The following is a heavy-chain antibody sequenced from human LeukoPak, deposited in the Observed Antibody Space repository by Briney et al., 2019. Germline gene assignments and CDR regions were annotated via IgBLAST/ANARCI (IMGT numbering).Heavy chain of an antibody. V-gene: IGHV3-33*01. CDR3: ARDPYYYGSGIWGYFDY. CDR1: GFTFSSYG. D-gene: IGHD3-10*01. Sequence: PGRSLRLSCAASGFTFSSYGMHWVRQAPGKGLEGVAVIWYDGSNKYYADSVKGRFTISRDNSKNTLDVQMNSLRAEDTAVYYCARDPYYYGSGIWGYFDYWGQGTLVTVSS. J-gene: IGHJ4*02. CDR2: IWYDGSNK.